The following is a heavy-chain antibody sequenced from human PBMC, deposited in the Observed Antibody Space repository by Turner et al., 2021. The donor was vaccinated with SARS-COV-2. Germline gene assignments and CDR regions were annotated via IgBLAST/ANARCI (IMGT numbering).Heavy chain of an antibody. CDR1: GFNFSSYA. D-gene: IGHD3-22*01. Sequence: EVQLLESGGGLVQPGGSLRLSCAASGFNFSSYAMSWVRQAAGKGLEWGSAIRGSGGSTYYADSVKGRFTISRDNSKNTLYLQMNSLRAEDTAVYYCAKADRIMIVVVITLFDYWGQGTLVTVSS. V-gene: IGHV3-23*01. J-gene: IGHJ4*02. CDR2: IRGSGGST. CDR3: AKADRIMIVVVITLFDY.